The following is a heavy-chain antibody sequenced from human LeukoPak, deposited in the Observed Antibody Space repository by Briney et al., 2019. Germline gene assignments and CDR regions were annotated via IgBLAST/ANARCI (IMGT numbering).Heavy chain of an antibody. V-gene: IGHV4-34*01. CDR1: VGSFSGYY. D-gene: IGHD4-11*01. Sequence: SETLSLTCAVYVGSFSGYYWSWIRQPPGKGLEWIGEINHSGSTNYNPSLKSRVTISVGTSKNQFSLKLSSVTAADTAVYYCARGRYTVTGCRWFDPWGQGTLVTVSS. CDR2: INHSGST. J-gene: IGHJ5*02. CDR3: ARGRYTVTGCRWFDP.